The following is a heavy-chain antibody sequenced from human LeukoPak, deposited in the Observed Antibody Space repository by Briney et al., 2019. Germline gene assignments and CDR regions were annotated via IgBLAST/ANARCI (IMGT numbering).Heavy chain of an antibody. V-gene: IGHV4-31*03. J-gene: IGHJ4*02. CDR3: ARLSGSYYYFDY. D-gene: IGHD1-26*01. Sequence: SQTLSLTCTVSGGSISSGGYYWRWIRQHPGKGLEWIGYIYYSGSTYYNPSLKSRVTISVDTSKNQFSLKLSSVTAADTAVYYCARLSGSYYYFDYWGQGTLVTVSS. CDR2: IYYSGST. CDR1: GGSISSGGYY.